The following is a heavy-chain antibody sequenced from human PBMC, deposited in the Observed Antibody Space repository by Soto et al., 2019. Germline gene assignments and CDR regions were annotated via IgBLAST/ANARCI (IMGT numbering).Heavy chain of an antibody. CDR3: ARHVSGSDMDV. CDR2: IDPSDSYT. J-gene: IGHJ6*02. Sequence: GESLKISCKGSGYSFTSYWITWVRQMPGKGLEWMGRIDPSDSYTNYSPSFQGHVTISADKSISTAYLQWSSLKASDSVMYYCARHVSGSDMDVWGQGTTVTVSS. D-gene: IGHD6-25*01. CDR1: GYSFTSYW. V-gene: IGHV5-10-1*01.